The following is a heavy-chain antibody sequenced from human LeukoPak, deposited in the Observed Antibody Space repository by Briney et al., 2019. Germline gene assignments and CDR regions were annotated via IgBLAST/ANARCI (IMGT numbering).Heavy chain of an antibody. CDR2: IRSSSGGTI. V-gene: IGHV3-48*01. J-gene: IGHJ4*02. Sequence: GGVPTPSCAAPGFIFSGYGMNWGRPAPGEGLGFILFIRSSSGGTIYYADSVKGRFTISRDNAKNSVYLQMNSLRAEDTAVYYCARDRGYCSGGTCYASFDHWGQGTLVTVSS. CDR3: ARDRGYCSGGTCYASFDH. D-gene: IGHD2-15*01. CDR1: GFIFSGYG.